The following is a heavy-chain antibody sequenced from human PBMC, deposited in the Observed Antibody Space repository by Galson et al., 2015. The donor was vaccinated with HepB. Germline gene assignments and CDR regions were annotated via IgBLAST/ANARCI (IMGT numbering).Heavy chain of an antibody. CDR2: IVVGSGNT. D-gene: IGHD2-21*02. CDR1: GFTFTSSA. CDR3: AADCGGDCYGNAFDI. Sequence: SVKVSCKASGFTFTSSAMQWVRQARGQRLEWIGWIVVGSGNTNYAQKFQERVTITRDMSTSTAYMELSSLRSEDTAVYYCAADCGGDCYGNAFDIWGQGTMVTVSS. V-gene: IGHV1-58*02. J-gene: IGHJ3*02.